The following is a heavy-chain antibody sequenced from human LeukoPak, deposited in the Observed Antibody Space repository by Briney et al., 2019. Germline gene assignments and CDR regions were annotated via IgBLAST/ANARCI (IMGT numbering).Heavy chain of an antibody. D-gene: IGHD1-14*01. Sequence: SETLSLTYTVSGGSISSSRYYWGYTRQPPGKGLVWLSSIYYTGSTYYNPSLMSRVTVSVDTSKNQFSLKLNSVTGADTAVYYCVRHDLIGITGGNFDYWGQGTLVSVSS. CDR2: IYYTGST. J-gene: IGHJ4*02. CDR1: GGSISSSRYY. V-gene: IGHV4-39*01. CDR3: VRHDLIGITGGNFDY.